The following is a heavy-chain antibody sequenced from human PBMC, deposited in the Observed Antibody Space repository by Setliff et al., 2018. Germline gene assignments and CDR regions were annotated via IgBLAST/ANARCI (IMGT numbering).Heavy chain of an antibody. Sequence: PGGSLRLSCSASGFTFNTYTMHWVRQAPGKGLEYVSSIGPNGGSTYYVDSVKGRFTISRDNAKNSLYLQMNSLRAEDTAVYYCASAGHSGSWFPFDAFHIWGQGTMVTVSS. V-gene: IGHV3-64*04. CDR2: IGPNGGST. D-gene: IGHD6-13*01. CDR3: ASAGHSGSWFPFDAFHI. J-gene: IGHJ3*02. CDR1: GFTFNTYT.